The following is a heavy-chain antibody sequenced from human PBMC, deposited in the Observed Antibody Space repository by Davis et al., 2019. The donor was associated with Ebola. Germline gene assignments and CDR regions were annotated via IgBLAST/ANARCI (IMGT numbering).Heavy chain of an antibody. CDR2: INWTGGST. CDR1: GFTFDDYG. V-gene: IGHV3-20*01. CDR3: ARDRGSSWPFDY. Sequence: GESLKISCAASGFTFDDYGMSWVRQAPGKGLEWVSGINWTGGSTGYADSVKGRFTISRDNAKNSLYLQMNSLRAEDTALYHCARDRGSSWPFDYWGQGTLVTVSS. D-gene: IGHD6-13*01. J-gene: IGHJ4*02.